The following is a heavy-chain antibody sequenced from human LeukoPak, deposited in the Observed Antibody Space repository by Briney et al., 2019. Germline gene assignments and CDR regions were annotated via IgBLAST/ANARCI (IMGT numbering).Heavy chain of an antibody. CDR2: INHSGST. Sequence: PSETLSLTCAVYGGSLSGYYWSWIRQPPGKGLEWIGEINHSGSTNYNPSLKSRVTISVDTSENQFSLKLSSVTAADTAVYYCASERPTYYYDSSGYYRRPFDYWGQGTLVTVSS. V-gene: IGHV4-34*01. CDR3: ASERPTYYYDSSGYYRRPFDY. D-gene: IGHD3-22*01. CDR1: GGSLSGYY. J-gene: IGHJ4*02.